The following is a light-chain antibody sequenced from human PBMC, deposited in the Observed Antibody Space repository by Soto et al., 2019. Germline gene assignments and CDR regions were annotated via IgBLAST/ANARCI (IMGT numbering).Light chain of an antibody. V-gene: IGKV3-11*01. J-gene: IGKJ1*01. CDR3: QQRSNWPPT. CDR2: DAS. Sequence: EIVLTQSPATLSLSPGERATLSCRASQSVSSYLAWYQLNPGQAPRLLIYDASNRATGIPARFSGSGSGTDFTLTISSLEPEDFAVYYCQQRSNWPPTFGQGTKVEIK. CDR1: QSVSSY.